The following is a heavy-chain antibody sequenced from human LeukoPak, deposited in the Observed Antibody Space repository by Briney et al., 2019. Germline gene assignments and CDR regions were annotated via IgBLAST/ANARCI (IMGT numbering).Heavy chain of an antibody. CDR3: ARHDRGAYSYVSN. D-gene: IGHD5-18*01. CDR2: IDPSDSYT. Sequence: GESLQISCKGAGYSFTSYWIGWVRQMPGKGLEWMGRIDPSDSYTNYSPSFQGHVTISTDKSISTAYLQWSSLKASDTAMYYCARHDRGAYSYVSNWGQGTLVTVSS. CDR1: GYSFTSYW. J-gene: IGHJ4*02. V-gene: IGHV5-10-1*01.